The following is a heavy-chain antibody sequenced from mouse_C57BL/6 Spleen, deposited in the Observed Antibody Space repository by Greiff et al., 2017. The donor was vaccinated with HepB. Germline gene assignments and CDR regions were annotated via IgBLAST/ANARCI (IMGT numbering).Heavy chain of an antibody. Sequence: EVQLVESEGGLVQPGSSMKLSCTASGFTFSDYYMAWVRQVPEKGLEWVANINYDGSSTYYLDSLKSRFIISRDNAKNILYLQMSSLKSEDTATYYCARDLGTTVDRYFDVWGTGTTVTVSS. CDR1: GFTFSDYY. CDR3: ARDLGTTVDRYFDV. J-gene: IGHJ1*03. CDR2: INYDGSST. V-gene: IGHV5-16*01. D-gene: IGHD1-1*01.